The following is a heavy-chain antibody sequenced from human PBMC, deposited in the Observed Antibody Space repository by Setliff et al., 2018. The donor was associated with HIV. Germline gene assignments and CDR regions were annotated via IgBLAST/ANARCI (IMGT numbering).Heavy chain of an antibody. CDR2: IHYSGST. CDR3: ARVDRVESAFDI. J-gene: IGHJ3*02. Sequence: SETLSLTCSVSGGSIRSHWSWIRQPPGKGLEWVGYIHYSGSTKYNSSLKRRVTMSIDTSKNQFPLKLSSATAADTATYYCARVDRVESAFDIWGQGAMVTVSS. D-gene: IGHD2-15*01. CDR1: GGSIRSH. V-gene: IGHV4-59*11.